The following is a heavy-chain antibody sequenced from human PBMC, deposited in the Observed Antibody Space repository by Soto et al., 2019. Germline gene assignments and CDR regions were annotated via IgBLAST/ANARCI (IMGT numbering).Heavy chain of an antibody. CDR3: ARGDREDIAVVVGARPGEYGVDV. J-gene: IGHJ6*02. Sequence: PGGSLRLSCAASGFTFSSYWMHWVRQAPGKGLVWVSRITYDGSNKFYRDSVKGRFTISRDNSKNTLYLQINSLRYEDTAVYYCARGDREDIAVVVGARPGEYGVDVWGQGTTVTVSS. CDR2: ITYDGSNK. CDR1: GFTFSSYW. D-gene: IGHD2-15*01. V-gene: IGHV3-30*03.